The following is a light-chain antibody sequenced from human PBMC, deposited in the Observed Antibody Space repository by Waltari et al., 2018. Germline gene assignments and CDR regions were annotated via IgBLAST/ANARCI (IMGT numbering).Light chain of an antibody. Sequence: QSALTQPPSVSGSPRQSVTISCTGTSSDIGTYNRVSWYQQPPGTAPKLMIYDVSNPPAGVPDRFSGSKSGNTASLTISALQAEDDADYYCCSFTPSLTYVFGTGTKVSVL. CDR3: CSFTPSLTYV. CDR2: DVS. CDR1: SSDIGTYNR. V-gene: IGLV2-18*02. J-gene: IGLJ1*01.